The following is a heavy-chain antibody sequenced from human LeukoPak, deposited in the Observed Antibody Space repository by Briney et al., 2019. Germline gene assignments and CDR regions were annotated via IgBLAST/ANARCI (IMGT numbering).Heavy chain of an antibody. D-gene: IGHD1-26*01. CDR3: AKDIFRVGERGFDY. J-gene: IGHJ4*02. Sequence: GRSLRLSCAASGFTFDDYAMHWVRQAPGKGLEWVSGITWNSNSIGYADSVKGRFTISRDNAKNSLYLQMNSLRAEDTAFYYCAKDIFRVGERGFDYWGQGTLVTVSS. V-gene: IGHV3-9*01. CDR1: GFTFDDYA. CDR2: ITWNSNSI.